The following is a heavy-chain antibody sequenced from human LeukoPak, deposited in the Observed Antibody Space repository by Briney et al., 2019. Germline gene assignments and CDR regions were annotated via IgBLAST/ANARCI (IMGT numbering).Heavy chain of an antibody. CDR3: ARDCGGDCSPAYYYYYYMDV. Sequence: SETLSLTCTVSGGSISTYYWSRIRQPPGKGLEWMGYIYYNGYTNYNPSLKSRVTISLDTSKNQFSLKLSSVTAADTAVYYCARDCGGDCSPAYYYYYYMDVWGKGTTVTVSS. CDR1: GGSISTYY. V-gene: IGHV4-59*01. D-gene: IGHD2-21*01. J-gene: IGHJ6*03. CDR2: IYYNGYT.